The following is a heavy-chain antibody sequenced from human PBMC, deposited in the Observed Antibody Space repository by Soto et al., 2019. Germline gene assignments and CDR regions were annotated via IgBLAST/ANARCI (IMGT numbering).Heavy chain of an antibody. V-gene: IGHV3-23*01. CDR2: MSHAGGSI. J-gene: IGHJ4*02. D-gene: IGHD3-3*01. CDR3: AKGPAVGHYDFWSRYYLES. Sequence: GGSLRLSCVASGFTFSTCAMSWVRQAPGKGLEWLSGMSHAGGSIYYADSVKGRVSVSRDNSKNILFLQMNTLRAEDTAVYYCAKGPAVGHYDFWSRYYLESWGQGTLVTVS. CDR1: GFTFSTCA.